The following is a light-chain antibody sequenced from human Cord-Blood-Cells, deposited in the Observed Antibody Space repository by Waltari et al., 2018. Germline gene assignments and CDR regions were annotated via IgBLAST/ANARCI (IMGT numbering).Light chain of an antibody. CDR3: QQSYSTAGT. Sequence: DIQMTQSPSSLSASVGDRVTITCRASQSISSYLNWYQQKPGKAPKLLIYAASSLQSGVPSRFSGSGSGTYFTLTISSLQPEDFATYYCQQSYSTAGTFGQGT. CDR2: AAS. V-gene: IGKV1-39*01. CDR1: QSISSY. J-gene: IGKJ1*01.